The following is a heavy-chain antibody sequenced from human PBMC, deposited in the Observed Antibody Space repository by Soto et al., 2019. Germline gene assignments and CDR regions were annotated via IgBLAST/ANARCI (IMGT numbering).Heavy chain of an antibody. Sequence: PGGSLRLSCAASGFTFSSYEMNWVRQAPGKGLEWVSYISSSGSTIYYADSVKGRFTISRDNAKNSLYLQMNSLRAEDTAVYYCARCFQWYYAMDVWGQGTTVTVSS. CDR1: GFTFSSYE. J-gene: IGHJ6*02. CDR2: ISSSGSTI. CDR3: ARCFQWYYAMDV. D-gene: IGHD2-8*01. V-gene: IGHV3-48*03.